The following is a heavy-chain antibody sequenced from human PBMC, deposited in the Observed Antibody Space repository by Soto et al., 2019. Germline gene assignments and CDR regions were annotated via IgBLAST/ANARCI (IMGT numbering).Heavy chain of an antibody. D-gene: IGHD3-10*01. CDR1: GFNISTNY. CDR3: ARGQQASRTRGVQGFDY. Sequence: EVQLVETGGALIQPGGSLRLSCAASGFNISTNYMTWVRQAPGKGLECVSLLFSGGTSYYADSVKGRFTISRDNSKNTLFLQMNRLKTEDTAVYYCARGQQASRTRGVQGFDYWGQGTLVTVSS. J-gene: IGHJ4*02. CDR2: LFSGGTS. V-gene: IGHV3-53*02.